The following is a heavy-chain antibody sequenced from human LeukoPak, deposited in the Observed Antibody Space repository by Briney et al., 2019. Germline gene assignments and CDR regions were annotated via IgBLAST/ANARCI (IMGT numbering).Heavy chain of an antibody. CDR1: GYTFTSYG. CDR2: IGAYNGNT. J-gene: IGHJ4*02. V-gene: IGHV1-18*01. CDR3: ARNSIVDIVVVPAAIQFDY. Sequence: ASVKVSCKAPGYTFTSYGISWVRQAPGQGLEWMGWIGAYNGNTNYAQKLQGRVTMTTDTSTSTAYMELRSLRSDDAAVYYCARNSIVDIVVVPAAIQFDYWGQGTLVTVSS. D-gene: IGHD2-2*02.